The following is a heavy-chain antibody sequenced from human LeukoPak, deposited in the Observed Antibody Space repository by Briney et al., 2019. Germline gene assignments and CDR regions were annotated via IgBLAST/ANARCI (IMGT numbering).Heavy chain of an antibody. V-gene: IGHV1-69*04. J-gene: IGHJ3*02. Sequence: SVKLACKASGGTFSSYAISWVRQAPGQGLEWMGRIIPILGIANYAQKFQGRVTITADKSTSTAYMELSSLRSEDTAVYYCARPLGYCSSTSCQRAFDIWGQGTMVTVSS. CDR2: IIPILGIA. CDR1: GGTFSSYA. CDR3: ARPLGYCSSTSCQRAFDI. D-gene: IGHD2-2*01.